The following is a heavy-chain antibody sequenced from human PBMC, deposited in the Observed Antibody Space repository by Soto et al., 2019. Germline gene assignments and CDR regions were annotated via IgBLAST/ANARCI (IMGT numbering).Heavy chain of an antibody. CDR1: GCAFGSYA. J-gene: IGHJ6*02. D-gene: IGHD2-2*01. V-gene: IGHV1-69*01. CDR3: ARSQGSSTSLEIYYYYYYGMDV. CDR2: IIPIPGTA. Sequence: QGQLVQSGSEVKKPGSSVKVSCKASGCAFGSYAISWVLQSPGQGLEWMGGIIPIPGTANYAQKFQGRVTIAADESTNTAYMELSSLRSEDTAVYYCARSQGSSTSLEIYYYYYYGMDVWGQGTTVTVAS.